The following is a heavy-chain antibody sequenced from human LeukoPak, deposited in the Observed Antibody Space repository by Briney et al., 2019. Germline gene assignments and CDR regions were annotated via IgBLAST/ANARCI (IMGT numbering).Heavy chain of an antibody. CDR1: GYTFTSYD. Sequence: ASVKVSCKASGYTFTSYDINWVRQATGQGLEWMGWMNPNSGNTGYAQKFQGRVTITRDTSISTAYMELSSLRSEDTAVYYCARAENFMVRGVIRYWGKGTLVTVSS. CDR3: ARAENFMVRGVIRY. V-gene: IGHV1-8*03. CDR2: MNPNSGNT. D-gene: IGHD3-10*01. J-gene: IGHJ4*02.